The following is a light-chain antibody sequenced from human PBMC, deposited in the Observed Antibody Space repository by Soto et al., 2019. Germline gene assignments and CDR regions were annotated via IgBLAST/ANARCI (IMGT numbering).Light chain of an antibody. V-gene: IGLV2-14*01. CDR3: SSYTRSTTPYV. J-gene: IGLJ1*01. Sequence: SALTQPASVSGSPGQSITISCTGTSSDIGSYNYVSWYQQLPDKAPKLILYDVNNRPSGTSNRFSGSKSGNTASLTISGLQAEDEADYYCSSYTRSTTPYVFGTGTKLTVL. CDR2: DVN. CDR1: SSDIGSYNY.